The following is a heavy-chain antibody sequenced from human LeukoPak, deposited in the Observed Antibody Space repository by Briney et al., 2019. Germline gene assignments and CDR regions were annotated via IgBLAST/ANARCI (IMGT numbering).Heavy chain of an antibody. Sequence: GGSLRLSCAASGFTFKTHAMSWVRQAPGKGLEWVSRIDDSGVIRSYADSVKGRFTISRDNSKMTLTLQMNSLRAEDTAVYYCAKRLKRNYYYHYAMDVWGQGTTVTVFS. CDR2: IDDSGVIR. CDR3: AKRLKRNYYYHYAMDV. V-gene: IGHV3-23*01. D-gene: IGHD3-22*01. J-gene: IGHJ6*02. CDR1: GFTFKTHA.